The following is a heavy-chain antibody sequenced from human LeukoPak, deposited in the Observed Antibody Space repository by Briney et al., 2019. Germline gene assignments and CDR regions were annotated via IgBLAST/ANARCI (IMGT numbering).Heavy chain of an antibody. CDR3: ARDTYYYDSSGYYPLDY. CDR2: INPSGGST. V-gene: IGHV1-46*01. CDR1: GYTFTSYY. D-gene: IGHD3-22*01. J-gene: IGHJ4*02. Sequence: ASVKVSCKASGYTFTSYYMHRVRQAPGQGLEWMGIINPSGGSTSYAQKFQGRVTMTRDTSTSTVYMELSSLRSEDTAVYYCARDTYYYDSSGYYPLDYWGQGTLVTVSP.